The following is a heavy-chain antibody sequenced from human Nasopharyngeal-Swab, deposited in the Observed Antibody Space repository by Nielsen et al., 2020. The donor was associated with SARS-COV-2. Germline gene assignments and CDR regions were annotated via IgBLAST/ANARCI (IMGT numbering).Heavy chain of an antibody. CDR2: ISSSGSTI. CDR1: GFTFSSYS. J-gene: IGHJ6*02. CDR3: AGGYCSGGSCYPTPPYYYYGMDV. D-gene: IGHD2-15*01. V-gene: IGHV3-48*04. Sequence: GGSLRLSCAASGFTFSSYSMNWVRQAPGKGLEWVSYISSSGSTIYYADSVKGRFTISRDNAKNSLYLQMNSLRAEDTAVYYCAGGYCSGGSCYPTPPYYYYGMDVWGQGTTVTVSS.